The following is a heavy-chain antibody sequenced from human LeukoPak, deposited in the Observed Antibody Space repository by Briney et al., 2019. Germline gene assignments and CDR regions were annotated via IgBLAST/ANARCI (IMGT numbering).Heavy chain of an antibody. J-gene: IGHJ4*02. V-gene: IGHV5-51*01. CDR3: VRHGLGSSWFGFDY. D-gene: IGHD6-13*01. CDR2: IYPGDSDP. CDR1: GYTFTTYW. Sequence: ESLKISCKGSGYTFTTYWIGWVRQMPGKGLEWMGIIYPGDSDPRYSPSFQGQVTISADTSISTAYLQWSSLKASDSAMYYCVRHGLGSSWFGFDYWGQGTLVTVS.